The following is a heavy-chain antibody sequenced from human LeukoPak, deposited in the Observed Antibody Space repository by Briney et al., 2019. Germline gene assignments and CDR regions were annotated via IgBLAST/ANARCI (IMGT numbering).Heavy chain of an antibody. J-gene: IGHJ3*02. CDR1: GFTFSSYW. CDR2: IKQDGSEK. Sequence: GGSLRLSCAASGFTFSSYWMSWVRQAPGKGLEWVANIKQDGSEKYYVDSVKGRFTISRDNAKNSLYLQMNSLRSEDTAVYFCARGVHSERYRDIVSNMWGQGTMVTVSS. V-gene: IGHV3-7*03. D-gene: IGHD1-26*01. CDR3: ARGVHSERYRDIVSNM.